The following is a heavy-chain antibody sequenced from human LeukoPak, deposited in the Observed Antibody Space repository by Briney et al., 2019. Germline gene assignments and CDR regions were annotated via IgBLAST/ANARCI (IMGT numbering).Heavy chain of an antibody. CDR2: ISSSSSYI. V-gene: IGHV3-21*01. Sequence: PGGSLRLSCAASGFTFSSYSMNWVRQAPGKGLEWVSSISSSSSYIYYADSVKGRFTISRDNAKNSLYLQMNSLRAEDTAVYYCARDLTTSFKDPYFDYWGQGTLVTVSS. CDR1: GFTFSSYS. J-gene: IGHJ4*02. D-gene: IGHD2-2*01. CDR3: ARDLTTSFKDPYFDY.